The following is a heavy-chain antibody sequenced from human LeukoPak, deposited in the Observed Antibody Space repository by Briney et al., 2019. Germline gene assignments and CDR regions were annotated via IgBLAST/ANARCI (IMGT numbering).Heavy chain of an antibody. CDR1: GGSISSGDYY. Sequence: PSETLSLTCTVSGGSISSGDYYWSWIRQPPGKGLEWIGYIYYSGSTYYNPSLKSRVTISVDTSKNQFSLKLSSVTAADTAVYYCARGRIAITSYYYYGMDVWGQGTTVTVSS. V-gene: IGHV4-30-4*01. D-gene: IGHD1-14*01. CDR2: IYYSGST. J-gene: IGHJ6*02. CDR3: ARGRIAITSYYYYGMDV.